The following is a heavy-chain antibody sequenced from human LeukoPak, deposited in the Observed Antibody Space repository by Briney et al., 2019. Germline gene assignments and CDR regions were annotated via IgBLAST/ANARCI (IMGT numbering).Heavy chain of an antibody. CDR3: AKAVGGIDPFDI. CDR1: GFSFSSYA. V-gene: IGHV3-23*01. J-gene: IGHJ3*02. CDR2: VSDSGGGT. Sequence: GRSLRLSCAASGFSFSSYAMGWVRQAPGKGREWVSSVSDSGGGTFYADYVKGRFTISRDHSKSTLYLQMNSLRAEDTAVYYCAKAVGGIDPFDIWGQGTMVTVSS. D-gene: IGHD6-19*01.